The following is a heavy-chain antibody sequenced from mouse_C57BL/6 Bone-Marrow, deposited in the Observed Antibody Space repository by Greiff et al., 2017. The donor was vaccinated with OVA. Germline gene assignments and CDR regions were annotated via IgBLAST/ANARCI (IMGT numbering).Heavy chain of an antibody. D-gene: IGHD1-1*01. Sequence: EVHLVESGPGLAKPSQTLSLTCSVTGYSITSDYWNWIRKFPGNKLEYMGYISYSGSTYYNPSLKSRISITRDTSKNQYYLQLNSVTTEDTATYYCARWGTTVVAGKPYFDYWGQGTTLTVSS. J-gene: IGHJ2*01. CDR3: ARWGTTVVAGKPYFDY. CDR2: ISYSGST. CDR1: GYSITSDY. V-gene: IGHV3-8*01.